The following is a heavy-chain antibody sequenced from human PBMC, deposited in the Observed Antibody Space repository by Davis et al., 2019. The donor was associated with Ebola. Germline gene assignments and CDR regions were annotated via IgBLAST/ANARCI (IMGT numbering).Heavy chain of an antibody. CDR2: INPNSGGT. Sequence: ASVKVSCKASGYTFTGYYMHWVRQAPGQGLEWMGWINPNSGGTNYAQKFQGRVTMTRDTSISTAYMELSRLRSDDTAVYYCARDTTVTTNYYYYYYGMDVWGQGTTVTVSS. CDR3: ARDTTVTTNYYYYYYGMDV. V-gene: IGHV1-2*02. CDR1: GYTFTGYY. D-gene: IGHD4-11*01. J-gene: IGHJ6*02.